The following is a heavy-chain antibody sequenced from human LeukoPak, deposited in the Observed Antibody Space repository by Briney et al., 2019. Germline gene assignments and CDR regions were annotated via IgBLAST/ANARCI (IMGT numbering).Heavy chain of an antibody. J-gene: IGHJ6*03. CDR1: VDSITSYY. Sequence: NPSETLSLTCTVSVDSITSYYWSWIRQPPGKGLEWIGYIYYSGSTNYNPSLKSRVTISVDTSKNQFSLKLRSVTAADTAVYYCARSVEGYCSGDNCYYYYYYMDVWGKGTTVTVSS. D-gene: IGHD2-15*01. CDR2: IYYSGST. V-gene: IGHV4-59*01. CDR3: ARSVEGYCSGDNCYYYYYYMDV.